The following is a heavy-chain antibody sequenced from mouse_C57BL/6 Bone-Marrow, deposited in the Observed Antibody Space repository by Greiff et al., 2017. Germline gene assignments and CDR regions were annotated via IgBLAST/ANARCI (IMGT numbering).Heavy chain of an antibody. CDR1: GYSFTGYF. V-gene: IGHV1-20*01. J-gene: IGHJ3*01. D-gene: IGHD1-1*01. CDR3: SSGYYYGSSPWCAY. Sequence: EVQLQQSGPELVKPGDSVKISCKASGYSFTGYFMNWVMQSHGKSLEWIGRINPYNGDTFYNQKFKGKATLTVDKSSRTAHMELRSLTSEDSAVYYCSSGYYYGSSPWCAYWGQGTLVTVSA. CDR2: INPYNGDT.